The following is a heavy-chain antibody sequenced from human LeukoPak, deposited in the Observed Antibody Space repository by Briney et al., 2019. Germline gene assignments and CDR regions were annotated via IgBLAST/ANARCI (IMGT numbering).Heavy chain of an antibody. CDR3: ARDLTGPFDY. CDR1: GFXFRSYE. V-gene: IGHV3-48*03. D-gene: IGHD1-14*01. J-gene: IGHJ4*02. CDR2: ISSSGGTI. Sequence: GGSLRLSCAASGFXFRSYEINWVRQAPGKGLEWVSYISSSGGTIYYADSVKGRFTISRDNAKNSLYLQMSSLRAEDTAVYYCARDLTGPFDYRGQGTLVTVSS.